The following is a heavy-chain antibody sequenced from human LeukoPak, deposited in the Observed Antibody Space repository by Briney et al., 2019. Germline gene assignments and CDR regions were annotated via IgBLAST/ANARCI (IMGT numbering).Heavy chain of an antibody. J-gene: IGHJ4*02. CDR1: AFTVSNYA. Sequence: PGGYLRLSCAAAAFTVSNYAMGWGRHAPGKGLEWGISISGSCGSTYYDDSVKGRFTITRDNSKNTQYVELNSLRAEDTAVYYCAKVSSGSYYFDYWGQGTLVTVSS. CDR3: AKVSSGSYYFDY. V-gene: IGHV3-23*01. D-gene: IGHD1-26*01. CDR2: ISGSCGST.